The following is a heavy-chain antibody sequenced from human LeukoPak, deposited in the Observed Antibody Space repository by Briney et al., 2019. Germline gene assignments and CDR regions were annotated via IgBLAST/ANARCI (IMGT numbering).Heavy chain of an antibody. CDR2: IKQDGSEK. CDR1: GFTFSSYW. CDR3: ARAGYDSSGTPPVDY. D-gene: IGHD3-22*01. Sequence: GGSLRLSCAASGFTFSSYWMSWVRQAPGKGLEWVATIKQDGSEKYYVDSVKGRFTIPRANAKNSLYRHINSLRAEETAVYFCARAGYDSSGTPPVDYWGQGTLVTVSS. V-gene: IGHV3-7*01. J-gene: IGHJ4*02.